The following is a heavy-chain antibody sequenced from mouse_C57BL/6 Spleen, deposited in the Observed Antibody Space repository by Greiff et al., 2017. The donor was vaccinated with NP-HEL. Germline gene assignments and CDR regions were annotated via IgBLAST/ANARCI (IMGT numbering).Heavy chain of an antibody. D-gene: IGHD2-3*01. CDR3: ARYSIYDGYYPWFAY. J-gene: IGHJ3*01. CDR1: GYAFSSYW. Sequence: VQLQQSGAELVKPGASVKISCKASGYAFSSYWMNWVKQRPGKGLEWIGQIYPGDGDTNYNGKFKGKATLTADKSSSTAYMQLSSLTSEDSAVYFCARYSIYDGYYPWFAYWGQGTLVTVSA. V-gene: IGHV1-80*01. CDR2: IYPGDGDT.